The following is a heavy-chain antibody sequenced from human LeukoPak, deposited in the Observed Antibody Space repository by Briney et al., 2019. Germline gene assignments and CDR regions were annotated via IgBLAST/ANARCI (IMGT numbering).Heavy chain of an antibody. CDR2: IYYSGST. CDR3: ARTQRITMVRGVMDV. J-gene: IGHJ6*02. CDR1: GGSISSSSYY. D-gene: IGHD3-10*01. Sequence: SETLSLTCTVSGGSISSSSYYWGWIRQPPGKGLEWIGSIYYSGSTYYNPSLKSRVTISVDTSKNQFSLKLSSVTAADTAVYYCARTQRITMVRGVMDVGGQGTTVTVSS. V-gene: IGHV4-39*01.